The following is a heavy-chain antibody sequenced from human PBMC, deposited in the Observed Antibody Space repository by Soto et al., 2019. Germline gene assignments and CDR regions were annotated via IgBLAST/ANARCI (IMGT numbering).Heavy chain of an antibody. J-gene: IGHJ6*03. CDR2: ISWSSGDI. Sequence: EVQLVESGGGLVQPGRSLRLSCAGSGFIFEDYAMHWVRQGPGKGLEWVSGISWSSGDIGYADSVKGRFTISRDNAKNSLYLQMSSLRAKDTALYYCTRARGSSSYYYYMDVWGTGTTVNGSS. CDR3: TRARGSSSYYYYMDV. CDR1: GFIFEDYA. V-gene: IGHV3-9*01. D-gene: IGHD6-13*01.